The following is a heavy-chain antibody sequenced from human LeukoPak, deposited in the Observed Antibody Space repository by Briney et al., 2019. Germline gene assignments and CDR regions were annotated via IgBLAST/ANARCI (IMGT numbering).Heavy chain of an antibody. CDR3: ARQKYSSSWYYIDY. CDR1: GDSVSSNSAA. V-gene: IGHV6-1*01. J-gene: IGHJ4*02. CDR2: TYYRSKGYN. Sequence: SQTLSLTCAISGDSVSSNSAAWNWIRQSPSRGLEWLGRTYYRSKGYNDYAVSVKSRITINPDTSKKQFSLQLISVSPEDTAGYYSARQKYSSSWYYIDYWGQGTLVTVSS. D-gene: IGHD6-13*01.